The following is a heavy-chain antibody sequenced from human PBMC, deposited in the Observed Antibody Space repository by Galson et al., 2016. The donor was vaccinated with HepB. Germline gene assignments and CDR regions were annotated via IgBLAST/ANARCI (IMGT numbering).Heavy chain of an antibody. CDR2: IYSSGYT. J-gene: IGHJ6*02. Sequence: SLRLSCAASGFTVSSNYMIWVRQAPGKGLEWVSVIYSSGYTYYADSVKGRFTISRDNAKNTLYLQMNSLRAEDTAVYYCARDPSYYSGMDVWGQGTTVTVSS. V-gene: IGHV3-53*01. CDR3: ARDPSYYSGMDV. CDR1: GFTVSSNY.